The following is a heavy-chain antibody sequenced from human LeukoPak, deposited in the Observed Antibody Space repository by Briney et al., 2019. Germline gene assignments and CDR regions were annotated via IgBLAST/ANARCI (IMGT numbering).Heavy chain of an antibody. V-gene: IGHV3-7*01. D-gene: IGHD3-10*01. Sequence: GGSLRLSCAAAGFTFSSVWMTGVRQAPGKGLERGAGIKQDGSEKYYVDPVKGRFTISSDNAKTSLYLQMNSLRAEDTAVYFCASLTITRARGDDAFDLWGQGTMVTVSS. CDR2: IKQDGSEK. J-gene: IGHJ3*01. CDR3: ASLTITRARGDDAFDL. CDR1: GFTFSSVW.